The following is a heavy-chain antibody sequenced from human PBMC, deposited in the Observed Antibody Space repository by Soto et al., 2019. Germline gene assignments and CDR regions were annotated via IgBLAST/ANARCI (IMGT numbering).Heavy chain of an antibody. CDR2: IKQDGNET. CDR1: GFTFSDYL. V-gene: IGHV3-7*01. D-gene: IGHD6-19*01. Sequence: EVQLVDSGGALVQPGESLRLSCAASGFTFSDYLMTWVRQAPGKGLEWVATIKQDGNETYYVDSVQGRFTISRDNAKNSLYLQLNALRAEDTAVYYCAIGHWLGKWGQGTLVTVSS. CDR3: AIGHWLGK. J-gene: IGHJ4*02.